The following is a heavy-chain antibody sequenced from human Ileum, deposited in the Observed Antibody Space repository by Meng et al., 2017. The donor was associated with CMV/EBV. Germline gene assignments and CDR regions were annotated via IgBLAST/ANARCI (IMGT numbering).Heavy chain of an antibody. J-gene: IGHJ6*02. V-gene: IGHV1-2*02. CDR3: ARRQWDLRNALDI. CDR2: INPNSGGT. Sequence: ASVKVSCKASGYSFTGYYIHWVRQAPGQGLEWMGSINPNSGGTKYAQKFQGRVTLTRDTSISTVYMELSSLKTDDTAVYYCARRQWDLRNALDIWGQGTAVTVSS. CDR1: GYSFTGYY. D-gene: IGHD1-26*01.